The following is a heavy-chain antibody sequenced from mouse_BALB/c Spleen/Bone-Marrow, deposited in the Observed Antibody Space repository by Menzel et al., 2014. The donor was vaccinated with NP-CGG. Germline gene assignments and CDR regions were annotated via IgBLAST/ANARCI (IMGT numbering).Heavy chain of an antibody. D-gene: IGHD1-1*01. J-gene: IGHJ3*01. CDR2: IYPSDSYT. V-gene: IGHV1-69*02. CDR1: GYTFTSYW. Sequence: QVQLQQSGAELVRPGASVKLSCKASGYTFTSYWINWVKQRPGQGLEWIGNIYPSDSYTNYNQKFKDKATLTVDKSSSTAYTQLSSPTSEDSAVYYCTRVRGYGSRAWFAYWGQGTLVTVSA. CDR3: TRVRGYGSRAWFAY.